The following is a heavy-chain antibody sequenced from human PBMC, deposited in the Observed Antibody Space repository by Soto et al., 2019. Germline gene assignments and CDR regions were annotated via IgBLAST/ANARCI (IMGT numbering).Heavy chain of an antibody. J-gene: IGHJ6*03. V-gene: IGHV4-34*01. D-gene: IGHD2-15*01. CDR1: GGSFSGYY. CDR3: ARVPKVYCSGGSCYSLGYYYYMDV. Sequence: PSETLSLTCAVYGGSFSGYYWSWIRQPPGKGLEWIGEINHSGSTNYNPSLKSRVTISVDTSKNQFSLKLSSVTAADTAVYYCARVPKVYCSGGSCYSLGYYYYMDVSGKGTTVTVSS. CDR2: INHSGST.